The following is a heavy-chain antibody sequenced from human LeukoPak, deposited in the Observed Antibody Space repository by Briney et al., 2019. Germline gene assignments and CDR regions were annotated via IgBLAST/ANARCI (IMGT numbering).Heavy chain of an antibody. J-gene: IGHJ4*02. CDR1: GYTFTSYA. Sequence: ASVKVSCKASGYTFTSYAMHWVRQAPGQRLEWMGWINAGNGNTKYSQKFQGRVTITRGTSASTAYMELSSLRSEDTAVYYCARDHYGDYVPYYFDYWGQGTLVTVSS. D-gene: IGHD4-17*01. CDR3: ARDHYGDYVPYYFDY. V-gene: IGHV1-3*01. CDR2: INAGNGNT.